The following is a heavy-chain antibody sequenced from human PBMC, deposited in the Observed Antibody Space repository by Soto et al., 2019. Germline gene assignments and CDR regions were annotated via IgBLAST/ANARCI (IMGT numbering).Heavy chain of an antibody. CDR3: ARVERGTATTVVDAFDI. D-gene: IGHD1-1*01. CDR1: GGSVSSSNNYY. Sequence: QVQLQQWGAGLLKPSETLSLTCAVYGGSVSSSNNYYWSWIRQPPGKGLEWIGEMSHSGGTHFNPSLKSRVTISVDTSKNQFSLKMSSVTAADTALYYCARVERGTATTVVDAFDIWSPGTMVTVSS. CDR2: MSHSGGT. J-gene: IGHJ3*02. V-gene: IGHV4-34*01.